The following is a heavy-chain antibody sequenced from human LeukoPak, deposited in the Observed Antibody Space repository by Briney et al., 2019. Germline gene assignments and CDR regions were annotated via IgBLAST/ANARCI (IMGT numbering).Heavy chain of an antibody. J-gene: IGHJ4*02. D-gene: IGHD1-14*01. V-gene: IGHV4-38-2*01. CDR1: GYSISSDYY. CDR2: IYHSGST. CDR3: VSGKYYFDY. Sequence: SGTLSLTCAVSGYSISSDYYWGWIRQPPGKGLEWIGSIYHSGSTYYNPSLKGRVTISVDTSKNQFSLKLSSVTAADTAVYYCVSGKYYFDYWGQGTLVTVSS.